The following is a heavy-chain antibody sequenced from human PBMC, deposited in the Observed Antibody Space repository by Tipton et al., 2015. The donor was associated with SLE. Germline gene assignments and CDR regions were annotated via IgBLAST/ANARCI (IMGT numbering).Heavy chain of an antibody. D-gene: IGHD1-14*01. J-gene: IGHJ6*02. V-gene: IGHV1-18*01. Sequence: SCAASGYTFTSYGISWVRQAPGQGLEWMGWISAYNGNTNYAQKLQGRVTMTTDTSTSTAYMELRSLRSDDTAVYYCARRVTTRHGMDVWGQGTTVTVSS. CDR2: ISAYNGNT. CDR3: ARRVTTRHGMDV. CDR1: GYTFTSYG.